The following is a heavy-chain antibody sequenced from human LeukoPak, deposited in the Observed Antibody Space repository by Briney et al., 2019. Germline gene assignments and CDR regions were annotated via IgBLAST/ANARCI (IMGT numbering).Heavy chain of an antibody. CDR1: GFTFSSYA. D-gene: IGHD3-22*01. V-gene: IGHV3-23*01. J-gene: IGHJ6*02. Sequence: GGSLRLSCAASGFTFSSYAMSWVRQAPGKGLEWVSAISGSGGSTYYADSVKGRFTISRDNSKNTLYLQMNSLRAEDTAVYYCAKGGLPRGYYSSMDVWGQGTTVTVSS. CDR3: AKGGLPRGYYSSMDV. CDR2: ISGSGGST.